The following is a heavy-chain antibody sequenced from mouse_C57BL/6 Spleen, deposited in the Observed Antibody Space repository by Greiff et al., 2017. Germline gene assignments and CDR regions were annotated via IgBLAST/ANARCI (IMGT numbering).Heavy chain of an antibody. D-gene: IGHD1-1*01. Sequence: QVQLQQPGAELVKPGASVTLSCKASGYTFTSYWMHWVKQRPGQGLEWIGMIHPNSGSTNYNEKFKSKATLTVDKSSSTAYMQLSSLTSEDSAVYYCARGYGSSYAMDYWGQGTSVTVSS. V-gene: IGHV1-64*01. J-gene: IGHJ4*01. CDR3: ARGYGSSYAMDY. CDR2: IHPNSGST. CDR1: GYTFTSYW.